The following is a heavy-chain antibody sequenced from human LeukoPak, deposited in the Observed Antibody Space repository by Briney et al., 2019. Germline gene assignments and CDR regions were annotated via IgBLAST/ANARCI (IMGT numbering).Heavy chain of an antibody. CDR3: AKVGTTGQQDTREY. V-gene: IGHV3-30*02. D-gene: IGHD1-1*01. J-gene: IGHJ4*02. CDR2: IWYDGSNK. Sequence: GGSLRLSCAASGFTFSSYGMHWVRQAPGKGLEWVAVIWYDGSNKYYADFVKGRFTISRDNSKNTLYLQMNSLRAEDTAVYYCAKVGTTGQQDTREYWGQGTLVTVSS. CDR1: GFTFSSYG.